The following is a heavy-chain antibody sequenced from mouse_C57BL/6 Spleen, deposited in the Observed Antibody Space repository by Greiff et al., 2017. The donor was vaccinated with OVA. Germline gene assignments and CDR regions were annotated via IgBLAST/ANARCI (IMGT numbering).Heavy chain of an antibody. J-gene: IGHJ2*01. CDR3: ARRGDGYYEDY. V-gene: IGHV1-55*01. Sequence: VKLQQPGAELVKPGASVKMSCKASGYTFTSYWITWVKQRPGQGLEWIGDIYPGSGSTNYNEKFKSKATLTVDTSSSTTYMQLSSLTSKDSAVYYCARRGDGYYEDYWGQGTTRTVSS. D-gene: IGHD2-3*01. CDR2: IYPGSGST. CDR1: GYTFTSYW.